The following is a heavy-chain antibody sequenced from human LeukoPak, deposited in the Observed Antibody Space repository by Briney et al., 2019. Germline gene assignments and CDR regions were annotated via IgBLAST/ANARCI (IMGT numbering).Heavy chain of an antibody. J-gene: IGHJ6*03. D-gene: IGHD6-13*01. CDR1: GGTFSSYA. Sequence: SVKVSCKASGGTFSSYAISWVRQAPGQGLEWMGGIIPIFGTANYAQKFQGRVTITADKSTSTAYMELSSLRSEDTAVYYCARAGRFDRSSWGTSYYYYYMDVWGKGTTVTVSS. CDR3: ARAGRFDRSSWGTSYYYYYMDV. CDR2: IIPIFGTA. V-gene: IGHV1-69*06.